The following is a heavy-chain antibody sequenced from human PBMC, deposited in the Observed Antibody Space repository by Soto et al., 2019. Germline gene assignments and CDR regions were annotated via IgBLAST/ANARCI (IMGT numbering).Heavy chain of an antibody. CDR1: GGPFSSYH. CDR3: ANVGRTTCSNWFGP. CDR2: IIPILGRA. D-gene: IGHD1-26*01. V-gene: IGHV1-69*02. Sequence: QVQLVQYGAEVKKPGSSVKLSCKASGGPFSSYHISWVRQAPGQGLEWVGRIIPILGRANNAQHFQGTVSITTDTSTSPAYMELSCLPSEATAVYYCANVGRTTCSNWFGPSGHRTLVNCSS. J-gene: IGHJ5*02.